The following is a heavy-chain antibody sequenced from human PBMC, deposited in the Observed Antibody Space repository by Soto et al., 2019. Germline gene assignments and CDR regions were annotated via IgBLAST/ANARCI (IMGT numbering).Heavy chain of an antibody. CDR3: ARDLAAAGPFDC. J-gene: IGHJ4*02. V-gene: IGHV1-18*01. CDR1: GYTFTNYA. D-gene: IGHD6-13*01. Sequence: QVQLVQSGAEVKKPGASVKVSCKASGYTFTNYAFSWVRQAPGQGLEWMGWLSAYNGNTNYPQKLQGRVTMTTDTSTSTAYMELRSLRSDDTAVDYCARDLAAAGPFDCWGQGTLVTVSS. CDR2: LSAYNGNT.